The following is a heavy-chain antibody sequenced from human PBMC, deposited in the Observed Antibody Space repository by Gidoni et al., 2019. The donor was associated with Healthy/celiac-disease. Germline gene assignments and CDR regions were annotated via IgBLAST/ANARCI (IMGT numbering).Heavy chain of an antibody. J-gene: IGHJ4*02. CDR2: IYSGGST. D-gene: IGHD3-16*01. CDR3: ARHEGGDGYNPYYFDY. CDR1: GFSVRRNY. Sequence: EVQLVESGGGLVQPGGSLRLSCAASGFSVRRNYMSWVRQAPGKGLEWVSVIYSGGSTYYTDSVKGRFTISRHNSKNTLYLQMNSLRAEDTAVYYCARHEGGDGYNPYYFDYWGQGTLVTVSS. V-gene: IGHV3-53*04.